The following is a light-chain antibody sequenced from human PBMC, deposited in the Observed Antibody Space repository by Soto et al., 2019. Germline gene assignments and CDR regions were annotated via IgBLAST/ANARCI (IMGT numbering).Light chain of an antibody. Sequence: EIVLTQSPGTPSLSPGERATLSCRASQSISSSYLAWYQQKPGQAPRLLIYGASSTATGIPDRFSGSGSGTDFTLIISRLEPEDFAVYYCQQYGRTFGQGTKVDIK. V-gene: IGKV3-20*01. CDR2: GAS. CDR1: QSISSSY. J-gene: IGKJ1*01. CDR3: QQYGRT.